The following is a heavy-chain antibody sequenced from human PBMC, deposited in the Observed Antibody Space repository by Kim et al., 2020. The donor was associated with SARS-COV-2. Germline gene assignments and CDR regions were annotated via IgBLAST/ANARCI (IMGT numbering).Heavy chain of an antibody. Sequence: VKGRFTISRDNSKNTLYLQMNSLRAEDTAVYYCAKDLAYYYDSSGYFQHWGQGTLVTVSS. CDR3: AKDLAYYYDSSGYFQH. V-gene: IGHV3-33*06. J-gene: IGHJ1*01. D-gene: IGHD3-22*01.